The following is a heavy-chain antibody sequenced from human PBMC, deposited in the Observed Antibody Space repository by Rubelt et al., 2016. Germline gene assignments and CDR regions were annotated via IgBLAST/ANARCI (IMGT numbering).Heavy chain of an antibody. CDR1: GFTFSTYA. J-gene: IGHJ6*02. V-gene: IGHV3-30*04. Sequence: QVQLVESGGGVVQPGRSLRLSCAASGFTFSTYAMHWVRQAPGKGLEWVSVISYDGGNKNYADSVKGRFTISRDKAKKRRNLRMTSLGPEETAWYYCARGHYYDMAVWGQGTTVTVSS. CDR2: ISYDGGNK. CDR3: ARGHYYDMAV.